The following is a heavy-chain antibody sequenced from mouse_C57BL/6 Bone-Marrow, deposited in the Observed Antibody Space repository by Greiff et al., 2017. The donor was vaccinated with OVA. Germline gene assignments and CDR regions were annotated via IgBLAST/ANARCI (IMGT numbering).Heavy chain of an antibody. D-gene: IGHD1-1*01. J-gene: IGHJ3*01. Sequence: EVQLQQSGPELVKPGASVKIPCKASGYTFTDYNMDWVKQSHGKSLEWIGDINPNNGGTIYNQKFKGKATLTVDKSSSTAYMELRSLTSEDTAVYYCARHYYGSSGGFAYWGQGTLVTVSA. V-gene: IGHV1-18*01. CDR3: ARHYYGSSGGFAY. CDR2: INPNNGGT. CDR1: GYTFTDYN.